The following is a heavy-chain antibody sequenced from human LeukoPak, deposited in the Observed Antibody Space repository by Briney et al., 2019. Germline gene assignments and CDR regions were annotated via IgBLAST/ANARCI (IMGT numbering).Heavy chain of an antibody. CDR2: IYYSGST. Sequence: SSETLSLTCTVSGGSISSSSYYWGWIRQPPGKGLEWIGSIYYSGSTYYNPSLKSRVTISVDTSKNQFSLKLSSVTAADTAVYYCARLLPLSRFLEWLYEGDDAFDIWGQGTMVTVSS. CDR3: ARLLPLSRFLEWLYEGDDAFDI. CDR1: GGSISSSSYY. D-gene: IGHD3-3*01. J-gene: IGHJ3*02. V-gene: IGHV4-39*07.